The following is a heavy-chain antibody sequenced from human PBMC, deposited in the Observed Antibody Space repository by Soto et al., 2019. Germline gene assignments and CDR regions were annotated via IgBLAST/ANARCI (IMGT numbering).Heavy chain of an antibody. V-gene: IGHV3-23*01. D-gene: IGHD3-22*01. CDR1: GFTFSSYA. Sequence: GGSLRLSCAASGFTFSSYAMSWVRQAPGKGLEWVSAISGSGGSIYYADSVKGRFTISRDNSKNTLYLQMNSQRAEETAVYYCAKDRNSPAAVSSYYYDSSGYYSPDAFDIWGQGTMVTVSS. CDR3: AKDRNSPAAVSSYYYDSSGYYSPDAFDI. CDR2: ISGSGGSI. J-gene: IGHJ3*02.